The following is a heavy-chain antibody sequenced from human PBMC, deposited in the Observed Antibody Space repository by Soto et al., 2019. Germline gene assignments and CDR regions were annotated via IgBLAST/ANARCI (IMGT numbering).Heavy chain of an antibody. J-gene: IGHJ4*02. CDR1: GFSLSTNEVG. CDR2: IYWNDDA. CDR3: VHDGKLGYTGYDRFDY. D-gene: IGHD5-12*01. V-gene: IGHV2-5*01. Sequence: FGPTLVNPTQTLTLTCTFSGFSLSTNEVGVGWIRQPPGKALEWLALIYWNDDARYSPSLKNRLTITKDTSRNQVVLTMTNLGPVDTATYFCVHDGKLGYTGYDRFDYWGQGTLVTVSS.